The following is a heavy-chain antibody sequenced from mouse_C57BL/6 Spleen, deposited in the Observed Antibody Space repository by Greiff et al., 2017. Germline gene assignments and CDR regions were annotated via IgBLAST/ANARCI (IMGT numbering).Heavy chain of an antibody. CDR1: GYAFTNYL. J-gene: IGHJ3*01. CDR2: INPGSGGT. V-gene: IGHV1-54*01. D-gene: IGHD2-4*01. CDR3: ARRSYYDYDGAY. Sequence: QVQLQQSGAELVRPGTSVKVSCKASGYAFTNYLIEWVKQRPRQGLEWIGVINPGSGGTNYNEKFKGKATLTADKSSSTAYMQLSSRTSEDSAVYFCARRSYYDYDGAYWGQGTLVTVSA.